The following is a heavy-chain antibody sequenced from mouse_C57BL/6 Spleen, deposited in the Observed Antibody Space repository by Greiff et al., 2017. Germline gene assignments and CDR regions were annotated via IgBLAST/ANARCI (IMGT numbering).Heavy chain of an antibody. CDR3: ARGQVYDYYDWFAC. CDR2: IDPSDSET. J-gene: IGHJ3*01. V-gene: IGHV1-52*01. CDR1: GYTFTSYW. D-gene: IGHD2-4*01. Sequence: VKLQQPGAELVRPGSSVKLSCKASGYTFTSYWMHWVKQRPIQGLEWIGNIDPSDSETNYNQKFQDKATLTVDKSSSTAYMQLSSLTSEDSAVYYCARGQVYDYYDWFACWGQGTLVTVSA.